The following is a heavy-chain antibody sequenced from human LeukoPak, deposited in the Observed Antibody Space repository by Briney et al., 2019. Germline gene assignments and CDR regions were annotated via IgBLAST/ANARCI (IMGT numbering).Heavy chain of an antibody. V-gene: IGHV3-11*04. Sequence: GGSLRLSCAASGFTFSDYYMSWIRQAPGKGLEWVSYISSSGSTIYYADAVKGRFTISRDNAKNSLYLQMNSLRAEDTAVYYCARDFYYDSSGYLRYFDYWGQGTLVTVSS. CDR1: GFTFSDYY. J-gene: IGHJ4*02. CDR3: ARDFYYDSSGYLRYFDY. CDR2: ISSSGSTI. D-gene: IGHD3-22*01.